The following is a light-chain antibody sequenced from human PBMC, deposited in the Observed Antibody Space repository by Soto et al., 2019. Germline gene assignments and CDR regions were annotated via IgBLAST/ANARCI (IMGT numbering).Light chain of an antibody. V-gene: IGKV3-20*01. Sequence: EIVLTQSPGTLSLSPGERATLSCRASQSVSSSYLAWYQQKPGQAPRLLIYGASSRATGIPDRFSGSGSGTDFTLTISRLKPEDFAVYSCQRYGSSPYIVGQGTKLESK. CDR2: GAS. CDR1: QSVSSSY. J-gene: IGKJ2*01. CDR3: QRYGSSPYI.